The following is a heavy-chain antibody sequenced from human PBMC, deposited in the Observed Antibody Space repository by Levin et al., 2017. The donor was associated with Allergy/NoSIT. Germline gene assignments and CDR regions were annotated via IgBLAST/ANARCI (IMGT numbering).Heavy chain of an antibody. CDR1: GFTFTSYT. V-gene: IGHV3-23*01. CDR2: ITGSGGST. J-gene: IGHJ4*02. D-gene: IGHD2-21*02. Sequence: GESLKISCAASGFTFTSYTLSWVRQAPGKGLDWVSVITGSGGSTDYADSVKGRFPISRDNSKNTLYLQMNSLRAEDTAVYYCAKVTRSCGVDCYSYDFDSWGQGTLVTVSS. CDR3: AKVTRSCGVDCYSYDFDS.